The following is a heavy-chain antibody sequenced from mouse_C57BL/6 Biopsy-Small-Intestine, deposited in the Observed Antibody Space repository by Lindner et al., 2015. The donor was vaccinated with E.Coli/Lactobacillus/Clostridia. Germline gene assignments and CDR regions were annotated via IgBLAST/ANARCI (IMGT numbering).Heavy chain of an antibody. CDR2: INPNNGGT. J-gene: IGHJ4*01. V-gene: IGHV1-22*01. CDR3: ARFRPRGAMDY. Sequence: VQLQESGPEVVKPGASVKMSCKASGYTFTDYNMHWVKQSHGKSLEWIGYINPNNGGTSYNQKFKGKATLTVNKSSGTAYMELRSLTSEDSAVYYCARFRPRGAMDYWGQGTSVTVSS. CDR1: GYTFTDYN.